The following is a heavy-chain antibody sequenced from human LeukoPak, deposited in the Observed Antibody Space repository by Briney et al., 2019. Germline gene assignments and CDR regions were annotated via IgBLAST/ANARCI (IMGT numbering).Heavy chain of an antibody. Sequence: GGSLTLSCAASGCTFSNYARNWIRQPPGKGLEWVSVISGSGGGGYTYYVDSVKGIFTNSSDNSMYMLYLHLNSLRAEDTAIYYYKRVSDGTVYPQIPCDYGGQETLVTVSS. V-gene: IGHV3-23*01. J-gene: IGHJ4*02. CDR1: GCTFSNYA. CDR3: KRVSDGTVYPQIPCDY. D-gene: IGHD5-24*01. CDR2: ISGSGGGGYT.